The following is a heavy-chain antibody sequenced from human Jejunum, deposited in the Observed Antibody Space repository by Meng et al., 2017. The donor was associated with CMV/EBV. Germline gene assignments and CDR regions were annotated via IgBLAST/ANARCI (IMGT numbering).Heavy chain of an antibody. CDR1: FTFSGSA. Sequence: FTFSGSAMHWVRQASGKGLEWVGRIRGKAPSYATAYAASVKGRFTISRDNAKNSLFLQMNSLRGEDTAVYYCARDGPMVGGARDHWGQGTLVTVSS. J-gene: IGHJ4*02. CDR2: IRGKAPSYAT. CDR3: ARDGPMVGGARDH. D-gene: IGHD3-10*01. V-gene: IGHV3-73*01.